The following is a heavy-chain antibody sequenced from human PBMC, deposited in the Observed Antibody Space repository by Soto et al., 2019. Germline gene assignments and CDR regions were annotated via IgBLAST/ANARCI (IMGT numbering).Heavy chain of an antibody. CDR2: IYPGDSDT. V-gene: IGHV5-51*01. J-gene: IGHJ6*02. CDR3: ARLVRFGESASKYYGMDV. CDR1: GYSFTSYW. D-gene: IGHD3-10*01. Sequence: KPLGESLKISCKGSGYSFTSYWIGWVRQMPGKGLELMVIIYPGDSDTRYSPSFQGQVTISADKSISTAYLQWSSLKASDTAMYYCARLVRFGESASKYYGMDVWGQGITVTVSS.